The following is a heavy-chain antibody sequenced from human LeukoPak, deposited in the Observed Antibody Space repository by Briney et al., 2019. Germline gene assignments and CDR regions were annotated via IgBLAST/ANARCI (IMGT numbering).Heavy chain of an antibody. Sequence: SETLSLTCAVYGGSFSGYYWSWIRQPPGKGLEWIGEINHSGSTNYNPSLKSRVTISVDTSKNQFSLKLSSVTAADTAVYYCARHGPVLLWFGELHDGPFDYWGQGTLVTVSS. CDR1: GGSFSGYY. CDR3: ARHGPVLLWFGELHDGPFDY. V-gene: IGHV4-34*01. CDR2: INHSGST. J-gene: IGHJ4*02. D-gene: IGHD3-10*01.